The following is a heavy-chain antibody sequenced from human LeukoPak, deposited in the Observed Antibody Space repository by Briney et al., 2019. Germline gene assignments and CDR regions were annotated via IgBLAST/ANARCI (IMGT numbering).Heavy chain of an antibody. J-gene: IGHJ3*02. CDR3: ARGRIMITFGGVIAPCAFDI. CDR2: ISAYNGNT. Sequence: ASVKVSFKASGYTFTSYGISGVRQAPGQGLEWMGWISAYNGNTNCAQKLQGRVTMTTDTSTSTAYMELRSLRSDDTAVYYCARGRIMITFGGVIAPCAFDIWGQGTMVTVSS. D-gene: IGHD3-16*02. CDR1: GYTFTSYG. V-gene: IGHV1-18*01.